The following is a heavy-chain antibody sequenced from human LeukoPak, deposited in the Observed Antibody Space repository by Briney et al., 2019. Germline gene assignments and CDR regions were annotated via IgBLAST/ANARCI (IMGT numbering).Heavy chain of an antibody. D-gene: IGHD6-6*01. Sequence: SETLSLTCTVSGGSISSSSYYWGWIRQPPGKGLEWIGSIYYSGSTYYNPSLKSRATISVDTSKNQFSLKLSSVTAADTAVYYCATQNNIAARRGGGYWGQGTLVTVSS. CDR3: ATQNNIAARRGGGY. V-gene: IGHV4-39*01. J-gene: IGHJ4*02. CDR1: GGSISSSSYY. CDR2: IYYSGST.